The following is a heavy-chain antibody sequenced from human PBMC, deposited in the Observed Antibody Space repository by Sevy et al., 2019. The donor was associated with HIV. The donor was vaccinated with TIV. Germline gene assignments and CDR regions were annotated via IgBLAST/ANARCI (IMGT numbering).Heavy chain of an antibody. D-gene: IGHD2-2*01. Sequence: GGSLRLSCAASGFTFSGSAMHWVRQASGKGLEWVGRIRSKANSYATAYAASVKGRFTISRDDSKNTAYLQMNSLKTEDTAVYYCTSSIVVPAAILNGGMDVWGQGTTVTVSS. CDR1: GFTFSGSA. CDR3: TSSIVVPAAILNGGMDV. J-gene: IGHJ6*02. CDR2: IRSKANSYAT. V-gene: IGHV3-73*01.